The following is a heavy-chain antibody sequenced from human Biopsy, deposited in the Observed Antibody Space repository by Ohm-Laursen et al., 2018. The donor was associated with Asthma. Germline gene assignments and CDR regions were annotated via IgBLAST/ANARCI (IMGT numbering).Heavy chain of an antibody. Sequence: SLRLSCAAFGFTFGDYWMSWVRQVPGKGLEWVANIKHDGTEKNHVDSLKGRFTISRDNAKNSLYLQMNSLRAEDTAVYYCARTFHFWSPYHAEHYQLWDQGTLVTIPS. J-gene: IGHJ1*01. CDR2: IKHDGTEK. CDR1: GFTFGDYW. CDR3: ARTFHFWSPYHAEHYQL. V-gene: IGHV3-7*01. D-gene: IGHD3-3*02.